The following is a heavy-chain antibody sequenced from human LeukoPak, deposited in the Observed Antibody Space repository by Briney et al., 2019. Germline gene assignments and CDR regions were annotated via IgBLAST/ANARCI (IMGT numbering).Heavy chain of an antibody. Sequence: PGGSLRLSCAASGFTFSDYGMSWVRQAPGKGLEWVSTIGGRGGSTYYADSVKGRFTISRDNAKNSLYLQMNSLRAEDTAVYYCARTYSSSSFDYWGQGTLVTVSS. CDR3: ARTYSSSSFDY. D-gene: IGHD6-6*01. CDR1: GFTFSDYG. V-gene: IGHV3-23*01. J-gene: IGHJ4*02. CDR2: IGGRGGST.